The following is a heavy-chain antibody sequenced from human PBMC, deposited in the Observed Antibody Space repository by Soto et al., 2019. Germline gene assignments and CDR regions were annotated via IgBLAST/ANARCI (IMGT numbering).Heavy chain of an antibody. CDR3: ARGSRRTFDY. V-gene: IGHV3-21*01. CDR2: ISSGGSFI. D-gene: IGHD6-13*01. Sequence: EVQLVESGGGLVKPGGSLRLSCAASGFTFSDFTMNWVRQAPGKGLQWVSSISSGGSFISYADSVRSRFTISRDNAKNSLYLQVDSLRAEDKAVFFCARGSRRTFDYWGQGTLVTVSS. CDR1: GFTFSDFT. J-gene: IGHJ4*02.